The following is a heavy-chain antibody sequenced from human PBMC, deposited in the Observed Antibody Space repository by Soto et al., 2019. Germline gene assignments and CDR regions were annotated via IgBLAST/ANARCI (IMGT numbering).Heavy chain of an antibody. CDR2: FYTTGIT. Sequence: SETLSLTCNVSGGSIYTYYWNWIRQSAGKGLEWLGRFYTTGITNYNPSLKSRLSMSEDTSKNQLSLRLTSVTAADTGVYYCARAGNEYGVDVWGQGTTVTVSS. J-gene: IGHJ6*02. D-gene: IGHD3-10*01. CDR1: GGSIYTYY. V-gene: IGHV4-4*07. CDR3: ARAGNEYGVDV.